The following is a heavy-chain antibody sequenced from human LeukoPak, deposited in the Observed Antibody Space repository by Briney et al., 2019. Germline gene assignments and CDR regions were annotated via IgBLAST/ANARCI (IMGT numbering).Heavy chain of an antibody. CDR2: IYYRGST. V-gene: IGHV4-59*01. CDR1: GGSISSYY. CDR3: ARETYYYDSSGYPTSDAFDI. Sequence: PSETLSLTCTVSGGSISSYYWSWIRQPPGKGLEWIGYIYYRGSTNYNPSLKSRVTISVDTSKNQFSLKLSSVTAADTAVYYCARETYYYDSSGYPTSDAFDIWGQGTVVTVSS. J-gene: IGHJ3*02. D-gene: IGHD3-22*01.